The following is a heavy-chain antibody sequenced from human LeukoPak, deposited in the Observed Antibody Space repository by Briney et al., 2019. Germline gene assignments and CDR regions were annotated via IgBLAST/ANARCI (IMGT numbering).Heavy chain of an antibody. CDR3: ARAVVVARGLMAYFDY. D-gene: IGHD3-10*01. V-gene: IGHV1-69*04. J-gene: IGHJ4*02. Sequence: GASVKVSCKASGGTFSFYAINWVQQAPGQGLEWMGRIIPIPGMANYAQKFQGRVTITADSSTSTAYMEVSSLRSEDTAVYYCARAVVVARGLMAYFDYWGQGTLVTVSS. CDR1: GGTFSFYA. CDR2: IIPIPGMA.